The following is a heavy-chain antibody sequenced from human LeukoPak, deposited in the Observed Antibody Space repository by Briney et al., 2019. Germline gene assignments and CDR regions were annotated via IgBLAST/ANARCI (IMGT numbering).Heavy chain of an antibody. CDR1: GGSISSYY. D-gene: IGHD2-15*01. J-gene: IGHJ6*03. CDR3: ASFYCSGGSCYQYFSYYYMDV. Sequence: SETLSLTCTVSGGSISSYYWSWVRQPPGKGLEWIGFVYYTGSTNYSPSLKSRVTISVDTSKNQFSLKLNSVTAADTAVYYCASFYCSGGSCYQYFSYYYMDVWGKGTTVTISS. V-gene: IGHV4-59*12. CDR2: VYYTGST.